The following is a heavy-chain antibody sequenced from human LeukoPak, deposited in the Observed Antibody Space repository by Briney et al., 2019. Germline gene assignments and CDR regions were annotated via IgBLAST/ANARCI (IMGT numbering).Heavy chain of an antibody. V-gene: IGHV3-23*01. CDR2: ISGSGGST. CDR3: AKVPQQLVPEYFDY. J-gene: IGHJ4*02. D-gene: IGHD6-13*01. Sequence: GRSLRLSCAASGFTFSSYAMSWVRQAPGKGLEWVSAISGSGGSTYYADSVKGRFTTSRDNSKNTLYLQMNSLRAEDTAVYYCAKVPQQLVPEYFDYWGQGTLVTVSS. CDR1: GFTFSSYA.